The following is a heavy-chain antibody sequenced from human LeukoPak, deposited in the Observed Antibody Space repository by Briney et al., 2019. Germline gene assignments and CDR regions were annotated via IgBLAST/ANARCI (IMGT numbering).Heavy chain of an antibody. Sequence: SETLSLTCTVSGDSISTYYWSWIRQPPGKGLEWIGYIRYSGSANYNPSLRSRVTISIDTSKDQFSLKLSSVTAADTAVYHCARLVYDSRGYYFDYWGQGTLVTVSS. J-gene: IGHJ4*02. CDR3: ARLVYDSRGYYFDY. D-gene: IGHD3-22*01. V-gene: IGHV4-59*08. CDR1: GDSISTYY. CDR2: IRYSGSA.